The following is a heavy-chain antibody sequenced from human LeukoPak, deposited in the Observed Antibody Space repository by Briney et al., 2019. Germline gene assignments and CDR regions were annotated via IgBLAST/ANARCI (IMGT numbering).Heavy chain of an antibody. D-gene: IGHD3-10*01. Sequence: PSETLSLTCTVSGYSISSGFYWGWIRQPPGKGLEWIGSIYHSGSTYYNPSLKSRVTISVDTSKNQFSLKLSSVTAADTAVYYCARDDARYYYGSGTPFDIWGQGTMVTVSS. CDR1: GYSISSGFY. CDR3: ARDDARYYYGSGTPFDI. CDR2: IYHSGST. V-gene: IGHV4-38-2*02. J-gene: IGHJ3*02.